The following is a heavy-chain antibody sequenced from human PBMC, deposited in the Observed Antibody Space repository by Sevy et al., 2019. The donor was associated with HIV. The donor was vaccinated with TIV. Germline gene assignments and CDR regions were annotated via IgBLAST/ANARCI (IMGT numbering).Heavy chain of an antibody. D-gene: IGHD2-21*02. CDR2: ISSSSSYI. CDR1: GFTFSSYS. CDR3: ARDGRGVTAIADAFDI. J-gene: IGHJ3*02. Sequence: GGSLRLSCAASGFTFSSYSMNWVRQAPGKGLEWVSSISSSSSYIYYADSVKGRFTISRGNAKNSPFLQMNSLRAEDTAVYYCARDGRGVTAIADAFDIGGKGTMVTVSS. V-gene: IGHV3-21*01.